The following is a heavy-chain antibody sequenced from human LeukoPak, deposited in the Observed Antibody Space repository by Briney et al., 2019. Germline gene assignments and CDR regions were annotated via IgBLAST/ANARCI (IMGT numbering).Heavy chain of an antibody. CDR3: ARSTYYYDSSGYYPT. CDR2: IYYSGST. CDR1: GGSISSHY. D-gene: IGHD3-22*01. V-gene: IGHV4-59*11. J-gene: IGHJ5*02. Sequence: SETLSLTCTVSGGSISSHYWSWIRQPPGKGLEWIGHIYYSGSTNYNPSLKSRVTISVDTSKNQFSLKLSSVTAADTAVYYCARSTYYYDSSGYYPTWGQGTLVTVSS.